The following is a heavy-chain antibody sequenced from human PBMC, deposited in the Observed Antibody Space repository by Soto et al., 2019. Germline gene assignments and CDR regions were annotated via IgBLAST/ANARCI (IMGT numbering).Heavy chain of an antibody. D-gene: IGHD6-13*01. CDR1: GLTFSPYT. J-gene: IGHJ6*02. Sequence: EVQLVESGGGLVKPGGSLRLSCAASGLTFSPYTMTWVRQAPGKGLEWVSSISSRSSYIYYADSVKGRFTISRDNAKNSLYLLMNSLRAEDTAVYYCTRDLAAATSYGMDVWGQGTTVTVSS. V-gene: IGHV3-21*01. CDR3: TRDLAAATSYGMDV. CDR2: ISSRSSYI.